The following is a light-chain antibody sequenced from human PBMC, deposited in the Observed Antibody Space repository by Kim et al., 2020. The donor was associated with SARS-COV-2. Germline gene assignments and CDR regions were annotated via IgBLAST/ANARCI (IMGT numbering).Light chain of an antibody. J-gene: IGKJ5*01. CDR2: GAS. V-gene: IGKV1-17*01. Sequence: ASVGDRITITCRRSQDIGNDLVWYQQNPGRAPKRLIYGASNLQSGVPSSFSGSGSETEFTLTLNSLQPEDFAIYFCLQHRTYPITFGQGTRLEIK. CDR3: LQHRTYPIT. CDR1: QDIGND.